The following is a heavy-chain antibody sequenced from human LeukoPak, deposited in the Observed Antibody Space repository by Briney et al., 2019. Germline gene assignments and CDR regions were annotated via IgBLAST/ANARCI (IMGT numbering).Heavy chain of an antibody. D-gene: IGHD2/OR15-2a*01. V-gene: IGHV4-4*07. Sequence: SETLSLTCTVPGGSISSYYWSWIRQPAGKGLEWIGRIYASGSTNYNPSLKSRVTMSVDTSKNQFSLNLSSVTAADTAVYYCARDKCNSSSCPKYFDYWGQGTLVTVSS. CDR3: ARDKCNSSSCPKYFDY. CDR2: IYASGST. CDR1: GGSISSYY. J-gene: IGHJ4*02.